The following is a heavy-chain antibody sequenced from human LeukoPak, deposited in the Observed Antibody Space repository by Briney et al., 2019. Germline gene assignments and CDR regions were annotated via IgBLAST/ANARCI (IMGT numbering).Heavy chain of an antibody. V-gene: IGHV1-18*01. J-gene: IGHJ4*02. CDR1: GYTFISHG. CDR2: ISAYNGNT. Sequence: ASAKVSCKASGYTFISHGISWVRQAPGQGLEWMGWISAYNGNTNYVQNLQGRVTMTTDTSTSTAYMELRSLRSDDTAVYYCARDRLSGGSGSYYIDYWGQGTLVTVSS. D-gene: IGHD3-10*01. CDR3: ARDRLSGGSGSYYIDY.